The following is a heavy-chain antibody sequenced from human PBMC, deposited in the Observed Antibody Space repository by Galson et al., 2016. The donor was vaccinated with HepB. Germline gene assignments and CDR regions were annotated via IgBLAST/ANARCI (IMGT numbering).Heavy chain of an antibody. CDR2: ITARGTVT. V-gene: IGHV3-23*01. D-gene: IGHD2-8*02. CDR3: VKRPDCTGGTCFDH. CDR1: GFTFSYYD. Sequence: SLRLSCAASGFTFSYYDMTWVRQAPGKGLERVSTITARGTVTYYADSVKGRFTISRDNSKDTLYLQMNSLRVEDTALYYCVKRPDCTGGTCFDHWGQGTLVTVS. J-gene: IGHJ5*02.